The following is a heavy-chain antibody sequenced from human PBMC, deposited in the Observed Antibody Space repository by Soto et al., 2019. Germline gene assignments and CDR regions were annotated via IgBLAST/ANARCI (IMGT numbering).Heavy chain of an antibody. CDR1: GGSIGNYY. J-gene: IGHJ4*01. V-gene: IGHV4-59*01. CDR2: IHYTGTT. Sequence: SETLSLTCIVSGGSIGNYYWIWIRQPPGKGLEWIGYIHYTGTTRYNPSLKSRVTTSVDVSENQLSLKLTSVTAADTAVYYCAREWSAFDYWGPGILVTVSS. D-gene: IGHD2-15*01. CDR3: AREWSAFDY.